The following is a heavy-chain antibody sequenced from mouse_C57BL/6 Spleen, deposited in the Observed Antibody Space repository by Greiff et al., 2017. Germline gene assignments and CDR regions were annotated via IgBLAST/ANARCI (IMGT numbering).Heavy chain of an antibody. CDR2: IWGVGST. V-gene: IGHV2-6*01. Sequence: VQVVESGPGLVAPSQSLSITCTVSGFSLTSYGVDWVRQSPGKGLEWLGVIWGVGSTNYNSALKSRLSISKDNSKSQVFLKMNSLQTDDTAMYYCASIYYDYSAWCAYWGQGTLVTVSA. D-gene: IGHD2-4*01. CDR1: GFSLTSYG. CDR3: ASIYYDYSAWCAY. J-gene: IGHJ3*01.